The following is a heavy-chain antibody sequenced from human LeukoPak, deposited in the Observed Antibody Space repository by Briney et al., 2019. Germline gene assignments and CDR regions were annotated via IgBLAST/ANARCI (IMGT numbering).Heavy chain of an antibody. V-gene: IGHV3-11*01. CDR1: GFNFSDYY. CDR2: ISSSGSTI. D-gene: IGHD3-10*01. J-gene: IGHJ4*02. CDR3: AKGYPMVRATFFDY. Sequence: GGSLRLSCAVSGFNFSDYYMSWIRQAPGKGLEWVSYISSSGSTIYYADSVKGQFTISRDNAKNSLYLQMNSLRPEDTAVYYCAKGYPMVRATFFDYWGQGTLVTVSS.